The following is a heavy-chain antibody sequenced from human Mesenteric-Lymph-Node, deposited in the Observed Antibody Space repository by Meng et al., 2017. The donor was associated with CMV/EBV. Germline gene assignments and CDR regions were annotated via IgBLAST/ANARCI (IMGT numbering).Heavy chain of an antibody. J-gene: IGHJ4*02. CDR3: ARDLSLVAPPANYFDY. CDR1: GFTFVHYE. V-gene: IGHV3-48*03. Sequence: GESLKISCAASGFTFVHYEMDWVRQAPGKGLEWVAYISSSASIKYYADSVKGRFTISRDNAKNSLYLQMNSLRAEDTAVYFCARDLSLVAPPANYFDYWGQGTLVTVSS. D-gene: IGHD2-2*01. CDR2: ISSSASIK.